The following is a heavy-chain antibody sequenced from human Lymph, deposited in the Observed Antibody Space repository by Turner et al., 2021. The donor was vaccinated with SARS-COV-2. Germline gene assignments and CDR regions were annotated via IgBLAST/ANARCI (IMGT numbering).Heavy chain of an antibody. D-gene: IGHD6-6*01. CDR1: GFTFISYA. Sequence: EVQLLVSGGGLVQPGGSLRLSCAASGFTFISYAMSWVRQAPGKGREWVSAISGSGGSTYYADSVKGRFTISRENSKNTLYLQMNSLRAEDTAVYYCANLYSSSAAGDPWGQGTLVTVSS. J-gene: IGHJ5*02. CDR2: ISGSGGST. V-gene: IGHV3-23*01. CDR3: ANLYSSSAAGDP.